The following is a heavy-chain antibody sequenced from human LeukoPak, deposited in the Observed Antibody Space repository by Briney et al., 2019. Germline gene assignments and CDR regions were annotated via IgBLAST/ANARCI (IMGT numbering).Heavy chain of an antibody. D-gene: IGHD5-12*01. CDR2: IYTSGST. V-gene: IGHV4-4*07. CDR3: ARQVATIPRRGYYFDY. Sequence: ETLSLTCTVSGGSISSYYWSWIRQPAGKGLEWIGRIYTSGSTNYNPSLKSRVTMSVDTSKNQFSLKLSSVTAADTAVYYCARQVATIPRRGYYFDYWGQGTLVTVSS. CDR1: GGSISSYY. J-gene: IGHJ4*02.